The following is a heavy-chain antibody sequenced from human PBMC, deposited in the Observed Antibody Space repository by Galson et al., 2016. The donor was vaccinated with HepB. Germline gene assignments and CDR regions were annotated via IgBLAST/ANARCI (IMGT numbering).Heavy chain of an antibody. V-gene: IGHV3-13*01. CDR3: ARSGTYTNRIGMDV. Sequence: SLRLSCAASGFTFSTYDLHWVRQAKGKGLEWVSGIGTKGGTYYLDSAKGRFTISREDAKNSLHLHMNSLTAGDTAVYYCARSGTYTNRIGMDVWGQGTTVTVSS. CDR1: GFTFSTYD. CDR2: IGTKGGT. D-gene: IGHD3-10*01. J-gene: IGHJ6*02.